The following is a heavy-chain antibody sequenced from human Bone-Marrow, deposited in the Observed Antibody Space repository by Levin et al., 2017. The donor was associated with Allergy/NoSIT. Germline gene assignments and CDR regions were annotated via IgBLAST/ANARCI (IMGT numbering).Heavy chain of an antibody. D-gene: IGHD2-8*01. CDR2: IRDDGTEE. CDR3: GRHGGAVSS. Sequence: SGGSLRLSCVASGFTFSNYWMTWVRQAPGKGLEWVANIRDDGTEEHYVDSVKGRFIISRDNAKNSLYLQMNSVRAEDTAVYYWGRHGGAVSSWGQGTLVAVSS. V-gene: IGHV3-7*03. J-gene: IGHJ5*02. CDR1: GFTFSNYW.